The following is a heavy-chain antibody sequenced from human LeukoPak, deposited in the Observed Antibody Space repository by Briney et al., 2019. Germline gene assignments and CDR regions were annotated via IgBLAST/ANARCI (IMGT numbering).Heavy chain of an antibody. D-gene: IGHD2/OR15-2a*01. CDR1: GDSFASNSVT. Sequence: SQTLSLTCDISGDSFASNSVTWNWIRQSPSRGLEWLGRTYYRSKWFNDYAVSVKSRITINPDTSKNQFSLQLNSVTPEDTAVYYCARGVFSAFDIWGQGTMVTVSS. CDR3: ARGVFSAFDI. V-gene: IGHV6-1*01. CDR2: TYYRSKWFN. J-gene: IGHJ3*02.